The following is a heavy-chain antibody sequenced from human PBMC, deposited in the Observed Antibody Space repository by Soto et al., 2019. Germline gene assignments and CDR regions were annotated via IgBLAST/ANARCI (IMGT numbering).Heavy chain of an antibody. CDR2: ISGSGGST. Sequence: EVQLLESGGGSVQPGGSLRLSCAASGFIFSNYAMSWVRQAPGKGLEWVSAISGSGGSTYYADSVKGLFTISRDTSKNTLYLQMNSLSAEDTALYYCAKAIESSGKLGGSDYRGQGALVTVSS. V-gene: IGHV3-23*01. CDR3: AKAIESSGKLGGSDY. D-gene: IGHD6-19*01. J-gene: IGHJ4*02. CDR1: GFIFSNYA.